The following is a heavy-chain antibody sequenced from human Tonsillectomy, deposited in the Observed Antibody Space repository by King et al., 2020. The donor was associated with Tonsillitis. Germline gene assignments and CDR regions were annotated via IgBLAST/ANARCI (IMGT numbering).Heavy chain of an antibody. CDR2: ISGSGGTT. D-gene: IGHD3-10*01. J-gene: IGHJ6*02. CDR3: ARDSLWVGEFPMDV. Sequence: VQLVESGGGLVRPGGSLRLSCGASGFSFHSYAVSWVRQAPGKGLEWVSIISGSGGTTYYSDSVKGRFTISRDNSKSILYLQMDSLRAEDTAIYYCARDSLWVGEFPMDVWGHGTTVTVSS. V-gene: IGHV3-23*04. CDR1: GFSFHSYA.